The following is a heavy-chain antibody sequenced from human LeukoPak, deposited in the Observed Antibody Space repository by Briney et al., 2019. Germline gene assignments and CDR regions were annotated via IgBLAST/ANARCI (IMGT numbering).Heavy chain of an antibody. CDR2: ISGSGGST. CDR1: GFTFSSYA. V-gene: IGHV3-23*01. CDR3: AGGGRSRGQGMGV. D-gene: IGHD3-16*01. Sequence: GGSLRLSCAASGFTFSSYAMSWGREAPGEGLEWVSAISGSGGSTYYADSVKGRFTISRDNSKNTLYLQMNSLRARDRVLYYGAGGGRSRGQGMGVRGQGTRSPSP. J-gene: IGHJ6*02.